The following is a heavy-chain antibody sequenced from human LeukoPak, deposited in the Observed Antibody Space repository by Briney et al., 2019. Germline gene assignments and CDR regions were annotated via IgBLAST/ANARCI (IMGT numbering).Heavy chain of an antibody. Sequence: GGSLRLSCAASGFTFSSYDMHWVRQATGKGLEWVSAIGTAGDTYYPGSVKGRFTISRENAKNSLYLQMNSLRAGDTAVYYRARALFGELLDYWGQGTLVTVSS. CDR2: IGTAGDT. D-gene: IGHD3-10*02. V-gene: IGHV3-13*01. J-gene: IGHJ4*02. CDR3: ARALFGELLDY. CDR1: GFTFSSYD.